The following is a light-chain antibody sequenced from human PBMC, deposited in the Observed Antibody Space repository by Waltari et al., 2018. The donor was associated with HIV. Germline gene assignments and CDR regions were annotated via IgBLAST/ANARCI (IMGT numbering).Light chain of an antibody. J-gene: IGKJ2*01. Sequence: DIVVAQSPDSLAVSLGERAAIHCTFRQSILYNSNNKNHLAWYQQKPGQAPRLLIYWASTREAGVPDRFSGSGSETDFTLTINSLQVEDVAVYYCQQYFSSPSTFGQGTKLEIK. CDR2: WAS. V-gene: IGKV4-1*01. CDR1: QSILYNSNNKNH. CDR3: QQYFSSPST.